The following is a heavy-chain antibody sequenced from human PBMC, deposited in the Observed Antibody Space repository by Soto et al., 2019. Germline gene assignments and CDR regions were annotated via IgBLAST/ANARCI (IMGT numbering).Heavy chain of an antibody. D-gene: IGHD6-19*01. Sequence: SSETLSLTCTVSGGSISSYYWSWIRQPPGKGLEWIGYIYYSGSTNYNPSLKSRVTISVDTSKNQFSLKLSSVTAADTAVYYCARYCSGWNYYYYYYMDVWGKGTTVTVSS. CDR3: ARYCSGWNYYYYYYMDV. CDR1: GGSISSYY. CDR2: IYYSGST. V-gene: IGHV4-59*01. J-gene: IGHJ6*03.